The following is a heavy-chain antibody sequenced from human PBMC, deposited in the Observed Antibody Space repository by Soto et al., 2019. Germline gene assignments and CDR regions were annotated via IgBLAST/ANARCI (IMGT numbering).Heavy chain of an antibody. CDR2: INHSGST. CDR3: ATRFYDSSGYYLFYLDS. J-gene: IGHJ4*02. Sequence: QVQLHQWGAGLLKPSETLSLTCAVSGGSFSFYYWSWIRQPPGKELEWIGEINHSGSTNYNSSLKSRVTISVDTSKNQCSLKLSSVTAADTAVYYCATRFYDSSGYYLFYLDSWGQGTLVTVSS. V-gene: IGHV4-34*01. CDR1: GGSFSFYY. D-gene: IGHD3-22*01.